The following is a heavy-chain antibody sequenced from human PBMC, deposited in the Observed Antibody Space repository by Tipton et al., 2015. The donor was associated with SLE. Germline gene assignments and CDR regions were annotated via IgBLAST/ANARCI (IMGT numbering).Heavy chain of an antibody. CDR2: INHGGST. CDR3: VKSVVVVSPRDYYYYMDV. CDR1: GGSLSTYY. J-gene: IGHJ6*03. D-gene: IGHD2-15*01. Sequence: TLSLTCAVYGGSLSTYYWRWIRQPPGKGLEWVGEINHGGSTNYNPSLQSRVTLSVDMSKNQFSLRLSSVTAADTGVYYCVKSVVVVSPRDYYYYMDVWGKGTTVTVSS. V-gene: IGHV4-34*01.